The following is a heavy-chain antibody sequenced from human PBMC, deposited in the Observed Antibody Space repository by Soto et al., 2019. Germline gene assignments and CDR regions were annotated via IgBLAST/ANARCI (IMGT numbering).Heavy chain of an antibody. J-gene: IGHJ6*02. Sequence: EVQLVESGGGLVQPGGSLRLSCAASGFSVSTYWMYWVRQAPGKGLEWVANTDTDGSRKNYVDSVKGRFIISRDNAKNSLFLQMNSLRADDTAVYYCGRVHLDGFYASGVDVWGQGTTVIVSS. D-gene: IGHD4-17*01. CDR2: TDTDGSRK. V-gene: IGHV3-7*03. CDR3: GRVHLDGFYASGVDV. CDR1: GFSVSTYW.